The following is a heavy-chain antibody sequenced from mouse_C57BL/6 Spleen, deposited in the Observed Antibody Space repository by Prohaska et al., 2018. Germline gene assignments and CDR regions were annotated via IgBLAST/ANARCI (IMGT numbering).Heavy chain of an antibody. J-gene: IGHJ3*01. CDR1: GYTFTDYE. V-gene: IGHV1-15*01. D-gene: IGHD1-1*01. Sequence: QVQLQQSGAELVSPGASVTLSCKASGYTFTDYEMHWVKQTPVHGLECIGAIDPETGYTTYTQKFKGKAILTADKSSSTDYIELRGLTSEDSGVYYCTRCRYYGRGPFAYWGQGTLVTVSA. CDR2: IDPETGYT. CDR3: TRCRYYGRGPFAY.